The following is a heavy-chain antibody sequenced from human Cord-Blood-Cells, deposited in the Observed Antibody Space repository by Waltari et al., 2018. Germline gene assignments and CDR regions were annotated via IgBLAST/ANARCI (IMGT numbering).Heavy chain of an antibody. CDR2: IYYSGST. V-gene: IGHV4-59*08. D-gene: IGHD3-22*01. CDR1: GGSISSYY. Sequence: QVQLQESGPGLVKPSETLSLTCTVSGGSISSYYLSWIRQPPGKGLEWIGYIYYSGSTNYNPSLKSRVTISVDTSKNQFSLKLSSVTAADTAVYYCARLDSSGYYSYWGQGTLVTVSS. J-gene: IGHJ4*02. CDR3: ARLDSSGYYSY.